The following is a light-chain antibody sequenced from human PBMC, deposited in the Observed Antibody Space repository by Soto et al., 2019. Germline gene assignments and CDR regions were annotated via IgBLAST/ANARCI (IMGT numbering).Light chain of an antibody. CDR3: QSYDSSLSGCV. J-gene: IGLJ2*01. CDR1: SSNIGAGYD. CDR2: GNS. V-gene: IGLV1-40*01. Sequence: QSVLTQPPSVSGAPGQRVTISCTGSSSNIGAGYDVHWYQQLPGTAPKLLIYGNSNRPSGVPDRFSGSKSGTSASLAITGLQAEDEADYYCQSYDSSLSGCVFGGGTQLTDL.